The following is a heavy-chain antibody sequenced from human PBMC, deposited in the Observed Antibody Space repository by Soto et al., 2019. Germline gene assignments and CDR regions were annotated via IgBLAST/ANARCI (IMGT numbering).Heavy chain of an antibody. Sequence: ASVKVSCKASGGTFSSYAISWVRQAPGQGLEWMGWISAYNGNTNYAQKLQGRVTMTTDTSTSTAYMELRSLRSDDTAVYYCARGSTVTTIDAFDIWGQGTMVTVS. CDR2: ISAYNGNT. CDR1: GGTFSSYA. D-gene: IGHD4-17*01. J-gene: IGHJ3*02. V-gene: IGHV1-18*01. CDR3: ARGSTVTTIDAFDI.